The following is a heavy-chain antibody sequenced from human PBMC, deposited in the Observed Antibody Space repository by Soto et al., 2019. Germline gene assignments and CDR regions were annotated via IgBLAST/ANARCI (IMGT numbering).Heavy chain of an antibody. CDR1: GWSISNGHY. CDR3: ARVSWREKYGMDV. CDR2: ITFSGNTV. J-gene: IGHJ6*02. V-gene: IGHV3-11*01. Sequence: LSLTCAVSGWSISNGHYWGWLRQPPGKGLEWISYITFSGNTVYYADSLKGRFTISRDNAKNSLYLQMNRLRAEDTAVYYCARVSWREKYGMDVWGQGTTVTVSS.